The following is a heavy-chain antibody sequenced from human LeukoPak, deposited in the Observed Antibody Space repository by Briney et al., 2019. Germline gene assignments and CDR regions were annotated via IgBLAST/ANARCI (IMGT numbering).Heavy chain of an antibody. Sequence: PSRTLSLTCTVSGGSIGGSSYYWAWIRQPPGKGLEWIASIYYTGNAFYNWSLKSRTTTSVDTSKNQFSLEVDSVTATDTAVYYCARQLDTSGDYAGFFDSWGQGALVTVSS. V-gene: IGHV4-39*01. D-gene: IGHD3-9*01. J-gene: IGHJ4*02. CDR3: ARQLDTSGDYAGFFDS. CDR2: IYYTGNA. CDR1: GGSIGGSSYY.